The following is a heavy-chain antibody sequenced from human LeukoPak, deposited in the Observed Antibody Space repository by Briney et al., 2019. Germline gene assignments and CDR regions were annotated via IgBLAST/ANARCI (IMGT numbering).Heavy chain of an antibody. J-gene: IGHJ6*04. CDR1: CGSISGYD. V-gene: IGHV4-34*01. D-gene: IGHD2-2*02. Sequence: SETLFSTSSASCGSISGYDWSYIGHPPPKRLEWMGDINHRGRTNYNQSLKSRVTISIDTSKNQFSLKLSSVTAADTAVYYCATGRNGVVPAPILGVGPWAYYYAMDAWGKGTTVTVSA. CDR2: INHRGRT. CDR3: ATGRNGVVPAPILGVGPWAYYYAMDA.